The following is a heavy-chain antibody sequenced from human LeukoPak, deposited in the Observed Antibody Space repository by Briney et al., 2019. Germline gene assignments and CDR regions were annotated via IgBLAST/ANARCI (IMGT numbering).Heavy chain of an antibody. CDR3: ARGPNYSNFGSAYYYYMDV. V-gene: IGHV1-8*03. CDR1: GYMFTNYE. CDR2: MNPQSGNT. J-gene: IGHJ6*03. D-gene: IGHD4-11*01. Sequence: ASVKVSCKASGYMFTNYEINWVRQATGQGLEWMGWMNPQSGNTGYAQKFRGRVTITRDTSITTAYMELSSLRSEVTAVYYFARGPNYSNFGSAYYYYMDVWGKGTKVTVSS.